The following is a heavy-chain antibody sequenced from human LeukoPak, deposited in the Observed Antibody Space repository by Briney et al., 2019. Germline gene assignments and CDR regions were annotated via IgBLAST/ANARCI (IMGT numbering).Heavy chain of an antibody. D-gene: IGHD1-26*01. V-gene: IGHV3-30*02. J-gene: IGHJ5*02. CDR1: GFTFSSYW. CDR2: IRYDGSNK. Sequence: GGSLGLSCAASGFTFSSYWMHWVRQAPGKGLEWVAFIRYDGSNKYYADSVKGRFTISRDNSKNTLYLQMNSLRAEDTAVYYCAKSGAVAATTGFDPWGQGTLVTVSS. CDR3: AKSGAVAATTGFDP.